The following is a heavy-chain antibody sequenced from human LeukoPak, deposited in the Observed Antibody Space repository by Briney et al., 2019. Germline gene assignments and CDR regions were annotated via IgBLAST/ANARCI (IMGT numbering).Heavy chain of an antibody. Sequence: SETLSLTCAASGCSISSYYWSWIRQPPGKGLEWIGYIYYSGSTNYNPSPKSRVTISVDTSKNQFSLKLSSVTAADTAVYYCASSLIVYGMDVWGQGTTVTVSS. CDR3: ASSLIVYGMDV. D-gene: IGHD2-21*01. CDR2: IYYSGST. CDR1: GCSISSYY. J-gene: IGHJ6*02. V-gene: IGHV4-59*01.